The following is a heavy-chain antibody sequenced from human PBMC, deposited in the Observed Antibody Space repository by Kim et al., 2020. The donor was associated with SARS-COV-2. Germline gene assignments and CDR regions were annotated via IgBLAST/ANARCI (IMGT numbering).Heavy chain of an antibody. J-gene: IGHJ5*02. V-gene: IGHV3-23*01. CDR3: AKGGIKQWLVPYNWFDP. CDR1: GFTFSSYA. Sequence: GGSLRLSCAASGFTFSSYAMSWVRQAPGKGLEWVSAISGSGGSTYYADSVKGRFTISRDNSKNTLYLQMNSLRAEDTAVYYCAKGGIKQWLVPYNWFDPWGQGTLVTVSS. CDR2: ISGSGGST. D-gene: IGHD6-19*01.